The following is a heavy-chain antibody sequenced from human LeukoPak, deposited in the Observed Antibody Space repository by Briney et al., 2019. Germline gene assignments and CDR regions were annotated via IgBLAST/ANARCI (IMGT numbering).Heavy chain of an antibody. V-gene: IGHV3-30-3*01. CDR3: VSHYDTSGYHYFDF. CDR1: GFTFSRYA. CDR2: ISYDGSNK. D-gene: IGHD3-22*01. J-gene: IGHJ4*02. Sequence: GRSLRLSCAASGFTFSRYAMHWVRQAPGKGLEWVAVISYDGSNKYYADSVKGRFTISRDSSKNTLYLQVNSLRAEDTAVYYCVSHYDTSGYHYFDFRGQGTLVTVSS.